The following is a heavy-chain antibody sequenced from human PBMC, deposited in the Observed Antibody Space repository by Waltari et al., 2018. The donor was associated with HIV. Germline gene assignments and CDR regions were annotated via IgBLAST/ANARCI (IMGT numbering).Heavy chain of an antibody. CDR3: ARGSWGSGMDV. V-gene: IGHV4-34*01. CDR2: LNHSGGI. J-gene: IGHJ6*02. Sequence: QVRLQQWGAGLLKPSETLSLSCAVYGGSFSGYYWSWIRQSPGKGLACIGELNHSGGINYNPSLKSRGIISVDRYKNQFSLKLTSVTAADTAVYYCARGSWGSGMDVWGLGTTVIVSS. CDR1: GGSFSGYY. D-gene: IGHD7-27*01.